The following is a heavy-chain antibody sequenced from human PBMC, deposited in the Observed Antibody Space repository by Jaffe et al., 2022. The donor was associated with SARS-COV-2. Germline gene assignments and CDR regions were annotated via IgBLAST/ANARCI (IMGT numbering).Heavy chain of an antibody. D-gene: IGHD3-10*01. V-gene: IGHV3-23*01. J-gene: IGHJ4*02. CDR1: GFTFSSYA. CDR2: ISGSGGST. CDR3: AKDYSVRGSVLLWFGEFGY. Sequence: EVQLLESGGGLVQPGGSLRLSCVASGFTFSSYAMSWVRQAPGKGLEWVSAISGSGGSTYYADSVKGRFTISRDNSKNTLFLQMNSLRAEDTAVYYCAKDYSVRGSVLLWFGEFGYWGQGTLVTVSS.